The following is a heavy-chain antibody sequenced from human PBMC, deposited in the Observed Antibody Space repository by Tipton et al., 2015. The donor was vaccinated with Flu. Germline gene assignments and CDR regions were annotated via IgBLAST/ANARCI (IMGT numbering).Heavy chain of an antibody. Sequence: VSGGSISRYYWSWIRQAPGKGLEWIAYINYSGSTNNNPSLKSRVTISVDTSKNQFSLKLTSVTAADTAVYYCPRHSQILPYRAQGYFDFWGQGTLVTVSS. J-gene: IGHJ4*02. CDR1: GGSISRYY. CDR3: PRHSQILPYRAQGYFDF. CDR2: INYSGST. V-gene: IGHV4-59*08. D-gene: IGHD1-26*01.